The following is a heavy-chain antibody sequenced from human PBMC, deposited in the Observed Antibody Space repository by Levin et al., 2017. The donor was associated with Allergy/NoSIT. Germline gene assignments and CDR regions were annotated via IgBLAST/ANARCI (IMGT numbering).Heavy chain of an antibody. V-gene: IGHV3-30*03. CDR3: AGEFLHSGKFDH. Sequence: GESLKISCAVSGFTFTNYGMHWVRQAPGKGLEWVAVISYDASYKYYADSVKGRVTISRDNLKNTVSLVMTRLRHDDTAVYYCAGEFLHSGKFDHWGQGTEVTVSS. J-gene: IGHJ5*02. D-gene: IGHD2/OR15-2a*01. CDR2: ISYDASYK. CDR1: GFTFTNYG.